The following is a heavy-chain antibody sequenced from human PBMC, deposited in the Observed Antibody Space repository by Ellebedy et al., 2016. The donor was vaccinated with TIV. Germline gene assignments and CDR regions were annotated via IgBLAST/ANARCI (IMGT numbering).Heavy chain of an antibody. CDR1: GFTFSSYW. CDR2: INSDGSST. J-gene: IGHJ4*02. V-gene: IGHV3-74*01. Sequence: GESLKISCAASGFTFSSYWMHWVRQAPGKGLVWVSRINSDGSSTSYADSVKGRFTISRDNAKNTLYLQMNSLRAEDTAVYYCARGHYYVSSGYYGHWGQGTLVTVSS. D-gene: IGHD3-22*01. CDR3: ARGHYYVSSGYYGH.